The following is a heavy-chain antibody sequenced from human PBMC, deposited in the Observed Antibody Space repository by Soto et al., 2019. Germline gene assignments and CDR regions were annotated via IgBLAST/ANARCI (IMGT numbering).Heavy chain of an antibody. J-gene: IGHJ6*02. Sequence: GGSLRLSCAASGFTVRSNYMSWVRQAPGKGLEWVSVIYSGGSTYYADSVKGRFTISRDNSKNTLYLQMNSLSAEDTAVYYCARADQPRYYYGMDVWGQGTTVTVYS. CDR3: ARADQPRYYYGMDV. CDR2: IYSGGST. V-gene: IGHV3-53*01. CDR1: GFTVRSNY.